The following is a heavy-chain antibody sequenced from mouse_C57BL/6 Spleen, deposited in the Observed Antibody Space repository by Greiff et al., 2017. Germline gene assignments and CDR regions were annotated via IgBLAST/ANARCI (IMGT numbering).Heavy chain of an antibody. CDR3: ARGAYDGYYVPWFAY. D-gene: IGHD2-3*01. CDR2: IDPNSGGT. CDR1: GYTFTSYW. Sequence: QVHVKQPGAELVKPGASVKLSCKASGYTFTSYWMHWVKQRPGRGLEWIGRIDPNSGGTKYNEKFKSKATLSVDKPSSTAYMQLSSLTSEDSAVYYCARGAYDGYYVPWFAYWGQGTLVTVSA. J-gene: IGHJ3*01. V-gene: IGHV1-72*01.